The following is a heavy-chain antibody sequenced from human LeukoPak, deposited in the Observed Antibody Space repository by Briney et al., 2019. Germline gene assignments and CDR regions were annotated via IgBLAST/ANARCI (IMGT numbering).Heavy chain of an antibody. D-gene: IGHD3-22*01. CDR2: ISSSSSFI. Sequence: GGSLRLSCAASGFTFSRHSINWVRQAPGKGLEWVSSISSSSSFIYYADSVKGRFTISRDNAKNSLYLQMNSLRAEDTAVYYCARDRNYYDSSGYPSLAFDIWGQGTMVTVSS. CDR3: ARDRNYYDSSGYPSLAFDI. CDR1: GFTFSRHS. V-gene: IGHV3-21*01. J-gene: IGHJ3*02.